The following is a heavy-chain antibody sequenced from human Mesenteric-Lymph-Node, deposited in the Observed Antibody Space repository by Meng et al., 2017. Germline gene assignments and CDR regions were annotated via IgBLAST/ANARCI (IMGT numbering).Heavy chain of an antibody. CDR1: GYTFTSYG. D-gene: IGHD4-17*01. CDR2: ISAYNGNT. CDR3: ARDLGYGDYVGAFDI. J-gene: IGHJ3*02. Sequence: ASVKVSCKASGYTFTSYGISWVRQAPGQGLEWMGWISAYNGNTNYAQKLQGRVTMTTDTSTSTAYMELRSLISDDTAVYYCARDLGYGDYVGAFDIWGQGTMVTVSS. V-gene: IGHV1-18*01.